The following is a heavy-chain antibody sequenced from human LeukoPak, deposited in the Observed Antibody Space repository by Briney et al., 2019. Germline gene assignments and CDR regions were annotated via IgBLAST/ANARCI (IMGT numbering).Heavy chain of an antibody. CDR2: SSGSGGST. Sequence: GGSLRLSCAASGFTFSSYAMSWVRQAPGKGLEWVSASSGSGGSTYYADSVKGRFTISRDNAKNSLYLQMNSLRAEDTAVYYCARDFFSSGSNWGFFDSWGQGTLVTVSS. CDR3: ARDFFSSGSNWGFFDS. CDR1: GFTFSSYA. D-gene: IGHD1-26*01. J-gene: IGHJ4*02. V-gene: IGHV3-23*01.